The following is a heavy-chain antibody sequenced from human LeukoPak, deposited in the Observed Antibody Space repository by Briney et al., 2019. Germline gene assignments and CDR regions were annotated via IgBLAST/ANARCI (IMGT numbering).Heavy chain of an antibody. V-gene: IGHV3-48*03. CDR3: ARATTVTTYYYYYYYMDV. CDR2: ISSSGSTI. CDR1: GYTFSSYE. J-gene: IGHJ6*03. Sequence: SCKASGYTFSSYEMNWVRQAPGKGLEWVSYISSSGSTIYYADSVKGRFTISRDNAKNSLYLQMNSLRAEDTAVYYCARATTVTTYYYYYYYMDVWGKGTTVTISS. D-gene: IGHD4-17*01.